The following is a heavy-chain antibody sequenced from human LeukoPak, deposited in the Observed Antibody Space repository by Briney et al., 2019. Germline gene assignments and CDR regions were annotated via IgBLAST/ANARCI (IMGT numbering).Heavy chain of an antibody. D-gene: IGHD6-6*01. CDR1: GFTFSSYG. V-gene: IGHV3-30*02. CDR3: ARGMNSSFPH. Sequence: VGSLRLSCAASGFTFSSYGMHWVRQAPGKGLEWVAFIRYDGSNKYYADSVKGRFTISRDNSKNTLYLQMNSLRAEDTAVYYCARGMNSSFPHWGQGTLVTVSS. J-gene: IGHJ1*01. CDR2: IRYDGSNK.